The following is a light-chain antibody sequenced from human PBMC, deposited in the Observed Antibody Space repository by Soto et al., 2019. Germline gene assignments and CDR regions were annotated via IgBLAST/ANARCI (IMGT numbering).Light chain of an antibody. J-gene: IGKJ1*01. CDR1: QSVSSD. V-gene: IGKV3-15*01. Sequence: EIVMTQSPATLSVSPGERATLSCRASQSVSSDLAWYHQKPGQAPRLLIYGASTRATGIPARFSGSGSGTEFTLTINSLQSEDFAVYYCQQYNSYWTFGQGTKGDIK. CDR2: GAS. CDR3: QQYNSYWT.